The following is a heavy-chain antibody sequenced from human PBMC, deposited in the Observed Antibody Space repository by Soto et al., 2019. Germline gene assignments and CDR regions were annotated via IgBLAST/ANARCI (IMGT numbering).Heavy chain of an antibody. D-gene: IGHD3-22*01. CDR3: ARGFHYFDSSGYRSVWFAP. CDR1: GGSISSSNW. V-gene: IGHV4-4*02. J-gene: IGHJ5*02. Sequence: QVQLQESGPGLVKPSGTLSLTCAVSGGSISSSNWWSWVRQPPGKGLEGIGEIYHSGSTNYNPSLQSQVTIPVDKSKTQFSLKLRSLTAADTAVYYCARGFHYFDSSGYRSVWFAPWGKGTLVTVSS. CDR2: IYHSGST.